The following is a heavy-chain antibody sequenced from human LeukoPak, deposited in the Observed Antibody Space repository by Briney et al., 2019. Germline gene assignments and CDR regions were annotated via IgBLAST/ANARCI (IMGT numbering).Heavy chain of an antibody. Sequence: GGSLRLSCAASGFPVSSYYMSWVRQAPGKGLEWVSSISSSSSYIYYADSVKGRFTISRDNAKNSLYLQINSLRAKNTALYYCASLSSIAAAGYGDYWGQGTLVTVSS. J-gene: IGHJ4*02. D-gene: IGHD6-13*01. CDR1: GFPVSSYY. CDR3: ASLSSIAAAGYGDY. V-gene: IGHV3-21*01. CDR2: ISSSSSYI.